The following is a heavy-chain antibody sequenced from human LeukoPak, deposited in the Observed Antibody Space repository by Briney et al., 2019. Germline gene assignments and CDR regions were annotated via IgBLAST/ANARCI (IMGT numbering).Heavy chain of an antibody. CDR1: GGSISTHY. Sequence: PSETLSLTCTVSGGSISTHYWTWIRQPAGKGLEWIGRIYASGNTNYNPSLRSRVTMSVDTSKNQFSLKLSTVTAADTAVYYRASRGDSSGALEFWGQGTLVTVSS. D-gene: IGHD6-25*01. CDR2: IYASGNT. V-gene: IGHV4-4*07. J-gene: IGHJ4*02. CDR3: ASRGDSSGALEF.